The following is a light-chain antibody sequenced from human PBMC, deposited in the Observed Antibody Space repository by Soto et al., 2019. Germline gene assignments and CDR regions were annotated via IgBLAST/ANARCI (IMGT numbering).Light chain of an antibody. CDR2: SNN. CDR3: AAWDDSLDGSYV. Sequence: QSVLTQPPSASGTPGQRVTISCSGSSSNIGTNTVNWYQQLPVTAPKLLIYSNNQRPSGVPDRFSGSKSGTSASLAISGLQSEDEAYYYCAAWDDSLDGSYVFGTGTKLTVL. J-gene: IGLJ1*01. CDR1: SSNIGTNT. V-gene: IGLV1-44*01.